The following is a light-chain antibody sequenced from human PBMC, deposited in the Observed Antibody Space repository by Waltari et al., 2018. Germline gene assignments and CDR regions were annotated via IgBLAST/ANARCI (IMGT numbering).Light chain of an antibody. Sequence: QSVLTQPPSASGTPGQRVSISCSGSSSNIGKNSVSWYQQPPGAAPKLLIYGNNLLPSGVPDRFSGSQSGTSASLAISGLQSEDEADYYCSTWDDNLNGLFGGGTKLTVL. V-gene: IGLV1-44*01. CDR2: GNN. CDR1: SSNIGKNS. CDR3: STWDDNLNGL. J-gene: IGLJ2*01.